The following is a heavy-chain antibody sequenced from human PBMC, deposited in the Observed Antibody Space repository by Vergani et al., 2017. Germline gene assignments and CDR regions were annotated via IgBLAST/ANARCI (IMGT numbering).Heavy chain of an antibody. CDR1: GGTFSSYA. D-gene: IGHD3-22*01. CDR3: ASQTYYYDSVWFDP. CDR2: IIPINGTA. J-gene: IGHJ5*02. Sequence: QVQLVQSGAEVKKPGSSVKVSCKASGGTFSSYAISWVRQAPGQGLEWMGRIIPINGTANYAQKFQGRVTITADESTSTAYMELSSLRSEDTAVYYCASQTYYYDSVWFDPWGQGTLVTVSS. V-gene: IGHV1-69*11.